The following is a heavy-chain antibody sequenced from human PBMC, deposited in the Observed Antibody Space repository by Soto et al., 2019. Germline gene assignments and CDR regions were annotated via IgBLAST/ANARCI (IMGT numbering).Heavy chain of an antibody. CDR3: ASRYYYGSGSYYYYFDY. CDR2: IIPIFGTA. V-gene: IGHV1-69*01. Sequence: QVQLVQSGAEVKKPGSSVKVSCKASGGTFSSYAISWVRQAPGQGLEWMGGIIPIFGTANYAQKFQGRVTITADESTSTAYMQLSSLRSEDTAVYYCASRYYYGSGSYYYYFDYWGQGTLVTVSS. J-gene: IGHJ4*02. D-gene: IGHD3-10*01. CDR1: GGTFSSYA.